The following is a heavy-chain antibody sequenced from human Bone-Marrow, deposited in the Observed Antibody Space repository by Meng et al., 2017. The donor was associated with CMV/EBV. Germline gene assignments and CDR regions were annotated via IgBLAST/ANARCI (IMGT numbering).Heavy chain of an antibody. CDR1: GFTFSSYG. Sequence: GESLKISCAASGFTFSSYGMHWVRQAPGKGLEWVAFIRYDGSNKYYADSVKGRFTISRDNSKNTLYLQMNSLRAEDTAVYYCARTKMDNFWSGYESLRTAYYLDYWGQGTLVTVSS. J-gene: IGHJ4*02. V-gene: IGHV3-30*02. D-gene: IGHD3-3*01. CDR3: ARTKMDNFWSGYESLRTAYYLDY. CDR2: IRYDGSNK.